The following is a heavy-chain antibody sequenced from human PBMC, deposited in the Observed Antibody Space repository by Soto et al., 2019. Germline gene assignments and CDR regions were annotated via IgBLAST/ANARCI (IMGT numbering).Heavy chain of an antibody. Sequence: ASVKVSCKASGYTFTDYAIHWARQAPGQGLEWMGWINVGNGNTGYSRKFQGRVTNVRDMSASTAYIEVTSLTSEDTAIYYCASEGEHYTPLDHWGQGTLVTVSS. CDR2: INVGNGNT. V-gene: IGHV1-3*01. CDR3: ASEGEHYTPLDH. J-gene: IGHJ1*01. CDR1: GYTFTDYA. D-gene: IGHD1-1*01.